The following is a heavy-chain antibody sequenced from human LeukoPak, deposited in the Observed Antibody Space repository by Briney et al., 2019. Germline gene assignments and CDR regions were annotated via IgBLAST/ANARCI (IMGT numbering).Heavy chain of an antibody. J-gene: IGHJ6*02. CDR2: INHSGST. Sequence: GSLRLSCAASGFTFSDYYMSWIRQPPGKGLEWIGEINHSGSTNYNPSLKSRVTISVDTSKNQFSLKLSSVTAADTAVYYCARGGGIVGADYYYYGMDVWGQGTTVTVSS. CDR1: GFTFSDYY. CDR3: ARGGGIVGADYYYYGMDV. D-gene: IGHD1-26*01. V-gene: IGHV4-34*01.